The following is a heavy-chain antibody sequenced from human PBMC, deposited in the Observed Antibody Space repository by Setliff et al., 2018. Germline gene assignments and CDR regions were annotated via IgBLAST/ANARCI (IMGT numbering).Heavy chain of an antibody. D-gene: IGHD2-2*01. V-gene: IGHV1-46*03. Sequence: GASVKVSCKASGYSFTNHYIHWVRQAPGQGLEWVGRINPSSGGISYAQKFQGRVTMTRDTSTSTVYMELSSLRSEDTAVYYCARSTSWFSTNYWGQGTLVTVSS. CDR1: GYSFTNHY. CDR2: INPSSGGI. CDR3: ARSTSWFSTNY. J-gene: IGHJ4*02.